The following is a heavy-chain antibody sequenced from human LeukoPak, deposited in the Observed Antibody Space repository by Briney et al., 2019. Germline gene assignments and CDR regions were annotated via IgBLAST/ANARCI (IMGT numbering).Heavy chain of an antibody. CDR2: ISYDGSNK. D-gene: IGHD6-19*01. Sequence: PGGSLRLSCAASGFTFSSYGMHWVRQAPGKGLEWVAVISYDGSNKYYADSVKGRFTISRDNSKNTLYLQMNSLRAEDTAVYYCAKDVGYSSGWYGEYFQHWGQGTLVTVSS. V-gene: IGHV3-30*18. J-gene: IGHJ1*01. CDR3: AKDVGYSSGWYGEYFQH. CDR1: GFTFSSYG.